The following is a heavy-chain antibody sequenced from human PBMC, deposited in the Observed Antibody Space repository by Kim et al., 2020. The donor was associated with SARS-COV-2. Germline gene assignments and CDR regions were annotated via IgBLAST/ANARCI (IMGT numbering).Heavy chain of an antibody. CDR3: ARTYYYDSSGYYPPDY. V-gene: IGHV1-3*01. J-gene: IGHJ4*02. Sequence: ASVKVSCKASGYTITSYAMHWVRQAPGQRLEWMGWINAGNGNTKYSQKFQGRVTITRDTSASTAYMELGSLRSEDTAVYYCARTYYYDSSGYYPPDYWGQGTLVTVSS. CDR2: INAGNGNT. CDR1: GYTITSYA. D-gene: IGHD3-22*01.